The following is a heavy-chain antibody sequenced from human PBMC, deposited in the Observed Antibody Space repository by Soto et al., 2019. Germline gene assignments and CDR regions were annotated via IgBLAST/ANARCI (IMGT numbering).Heavy chain of an antibody. V-gene: IGHV3-30-3*01. D-gene: IGHD6-19*01. J-gene: IGHJ4*02. Sequence: QVQLVESGGGVVQPGRSLRLSCAASGFTFSSYAMHWVRQAPGKGLEWVAVISYDGSNKYYADSVKGRFTISRDNSKNTLYLQRNSLRAEDTAVYYCAREEAVALDYWGQGTLVTVSS. CDR3: AREEAVALDY. CDR1: GFTFSSYA. CDR2: ISYDGSNK.